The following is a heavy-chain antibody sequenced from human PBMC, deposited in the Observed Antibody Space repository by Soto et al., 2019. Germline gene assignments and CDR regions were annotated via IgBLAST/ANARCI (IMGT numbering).Heavy chain of an antibody. CDR3: ARGAYYYVSSGLSY. V-gene: IGHV3-48*01. Sequence: EVQLVESGGGLVQPGGSLRLSCAASGFTFSSYSMNWVSQAPGKGLEWVSYISSSSSTIYDADSVKGRFTISRDNAKNSLYLQMNSLRAEDTAGYYWARGAYYYVSSGLSYWGQGTLVTVSS. CDR1: GFTFSSYS. CDR2: ISSSSSTI. J-gene: IGHJ4*02. D-gene: IGHD3-22*01.